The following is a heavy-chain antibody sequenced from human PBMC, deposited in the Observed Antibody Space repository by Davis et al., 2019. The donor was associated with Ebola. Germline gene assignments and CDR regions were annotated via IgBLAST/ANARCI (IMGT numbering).Heavy chain of an antibody. V-gene: IGHV4-39*01. CDR1: ARSLTSSSYY. CDR3: ARHRHRSSWPRWFDP. Sequence: MPSETLSPTCPLSARSLTSSSYYWGRPRPPPGMGLEWISSIYYSGSTYYNPSLKSRVTIYVDTSKNQFSLKLSSVTAADTAVYYCARHRHRSSWPRWFDPWGQGTLVTVSS. D-gene: IGHD6-13*01. J-gene: IGHJ5*02. CDR2: IYYSGST.